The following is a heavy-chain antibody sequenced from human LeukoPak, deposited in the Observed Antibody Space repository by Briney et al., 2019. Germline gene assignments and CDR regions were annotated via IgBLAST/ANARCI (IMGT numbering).Heavy chain of an antibody. D-gene: IGHD6-13*01. CDR3: ARDRVPSSSWWEDYYYGMDV. Sequence: GGSLRLSCAASGFTVSSNYMSWVRQAPGKGLEWVSVLYSGGSTYYADSVKGRFTISRDNSKNTLYLQMNSLRAEDTAVYYCARDRVPSSSWWEDYYYGMDVWGQGTTVTVSS. V-gene: IGHV3-53*01. CDR2: LYSGGST. CDR1: GFTVSSNY. J-gene: IGHJ6*02.